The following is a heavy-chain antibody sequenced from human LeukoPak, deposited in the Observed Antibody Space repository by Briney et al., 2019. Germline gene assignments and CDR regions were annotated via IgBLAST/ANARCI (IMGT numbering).Heavy chain of an antibody. J-gene: IGHJ5*02. V-gene: IGHV3-21*01. CDR1: GFTFSSYS. D-gene: IGHD3-3*01. Sequence: GGSLRLSCAASGFTFSSYSMNWVRQAPGKGLEWVSSISSSSSYIYYADSVKGRFTISRDNAKNSLYLQMNSLRAEDTAVYYCARSPQRFLEWPRVAWWFDPWGQGTLVTVSS. CDR2: ISSSSSYI. CDR3: ARSPQRFLEWPRVAWWFDP.